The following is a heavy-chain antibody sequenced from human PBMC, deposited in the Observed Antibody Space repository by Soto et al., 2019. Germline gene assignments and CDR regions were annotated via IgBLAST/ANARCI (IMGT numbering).Heavy chain of an antibody. D-gene: IGHD3-16*01. CDR2: IIPIFGSA. Sequence: QVQLVQSGAEVKKPGSSVRVSCKSSGGVFSSFALSWVRQAPGQGLEWMGGIIPIFGSANYAQKFKGRVTITADDSTSTVYMELSSLRSDDTAMYYCARGRGNSAVITTFDYWGQGTLVTVSS. CDR3: ARGRGNSAVITTFDY. CDR1: GGVFSSFA. V-gene: IGHV1-69*01. J-gene: IGHJ4*02.